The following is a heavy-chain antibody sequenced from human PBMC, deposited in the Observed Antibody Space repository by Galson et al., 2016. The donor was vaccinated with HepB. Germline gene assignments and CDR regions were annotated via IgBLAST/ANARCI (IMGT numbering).Heavy chain of an antibody. D-gene: IGHD3-10*01. Sequence: CKVSGYTVTELSMHWVRQAPGKGLEWMGGFDPEEGETIYAQKFQGRVKVTEDTSTNTAYMELSSLRSEDTAVYYCATIYGSGSNNYWYFDLWGRGTLVTVSS. CDR2: FDPEEGET. CDR3: ATIYGSGSNNYWYFDL. CDR1: GYTVTELS. J-gene: IGHJ2*01. V-gene: IGHV1-24*01.